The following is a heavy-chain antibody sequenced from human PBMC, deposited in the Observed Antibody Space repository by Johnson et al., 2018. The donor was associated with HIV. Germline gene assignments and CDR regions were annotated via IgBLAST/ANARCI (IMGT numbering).Heavy chain of an antibody. V-gene: IGHV3-66*01. D-gene: IGHD2-2*02. CDR1: GFTVSSNY. CDR3: ARRYCSSTSCYKGRAFDI. CDR2: IYSGGST. Sequence: VHLVESGGGLVQPGGSLRLSCAASGFTVSSNYMSWVRQAPGQGLEWVSVIYSGGSTYYSDPVKGRFTISRNNSKNTLYLQMNSLRAEDTAVYYCARRYCSSTSCYKGRAFDIWGQGTMVTVSS. J-gene: IGHJ3*02.